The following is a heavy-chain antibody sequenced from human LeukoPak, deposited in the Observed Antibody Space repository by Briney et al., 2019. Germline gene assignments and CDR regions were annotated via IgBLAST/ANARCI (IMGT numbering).Heavy chain of an antibody. V-gene: IGHV4-4*02. J-gene: IGHJ4*02. CDR3: ARGVRQWLANFDY. CDR1: GGSISSSSGNC. D-gene: IGHD6-19*01. Sequence: SETLSLTCAVSGGSISSSSGNCWTWVRQPPGKGLEWIGETYHSGSTNYNPSLKSRVTMLLDKSKNQFSLKLSSVTAADTAVYYCARGVRQWLANFDYWGQGTLVTVSS. CDR2: TYHSGST.